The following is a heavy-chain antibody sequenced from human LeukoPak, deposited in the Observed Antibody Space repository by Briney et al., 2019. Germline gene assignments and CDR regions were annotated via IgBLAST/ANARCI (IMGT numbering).Heavy chain of an antibody. Sequence: PGGSLTLSCAASGFTFSDYYMSWIRQAPGKGLEWVSYISSSGSTIYYADSVKGRFTISRDNAKNSLYLQMNSLRAEDTAVYYCARGVDDIAVAGHFDYWGQGTLVTVSS. J-gene: IGHJ4*02. D-gene: IGHD6-19*01. CDR2: ISSSGSTI. CDR3: ARGVDDIAVAGHFDY. CDR1: GFTFSDYY. V-gene: IGHV3-11*01.